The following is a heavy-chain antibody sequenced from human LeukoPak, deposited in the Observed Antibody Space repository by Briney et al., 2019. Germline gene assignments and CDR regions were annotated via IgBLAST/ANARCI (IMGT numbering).Heavy chain of an antibody. CDR2: ISYDGSNK. Sequence: PGGSLRLSCAASGFTFSSYGMHWVRQAPGKGLEWVAVISYDGSNKDYADSVKGRFTISRDNSRNTLYLQMNRLRDEDTAVYYCAREVTVTGPDRKFDYWGQGSQVTVTS. CDR3: AREVTVTGPDRKFDY. D-gene: IGHD3-9*01. J-gene: IGHJ4*02. V-gene: IGHV3-30*03. CDR1: GFTFSSYG.